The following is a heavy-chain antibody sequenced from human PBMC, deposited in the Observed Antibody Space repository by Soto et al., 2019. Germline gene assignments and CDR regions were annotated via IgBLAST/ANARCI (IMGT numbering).Heavy chain of an antibody. CDR3: ARANDLNAFDM. CDR1: GFSVSATKY. CDR2: IYSGGTY. Sequence: EVQLVESGGGLVQPGGSLRLSCVASGFSVSATKYMNWLRQAPDKGLEWVSVIYSGGTYYYADSVKGRFTSSRHDSKNTLYLQMDSLSPEDTDVYFCARANDLNAFDMWGQGTMVTVSS. J-gene: IGHJ3*02. V-gene: IGHV3-53*04.